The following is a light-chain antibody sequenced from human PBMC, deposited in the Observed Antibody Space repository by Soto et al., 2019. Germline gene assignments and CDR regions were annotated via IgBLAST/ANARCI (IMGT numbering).Light chain of an antibody. J-gene: IGKJ4*01. CDR2: AAS. CDR3: QHFNNFPFS. Sequence: DIQLTQSPSFLSASVGDTVTITCRASQGIRSFLTWYQQKPGKAPKLLIYAASILQSGVPSRFSGDGSGTDFTLTISSLQPEDFATYYCQHFNNFPFSFGGGTKVEVK. V-gene: IGKV1-9*01. CDR1: QGIRSF.